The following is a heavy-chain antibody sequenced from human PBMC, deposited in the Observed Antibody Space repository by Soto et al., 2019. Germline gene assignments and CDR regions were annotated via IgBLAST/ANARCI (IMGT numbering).Heavy chain of an antibody. CDR3: ARRVLRQDEFDY. D-gene: IGHD5-12*01. V-gene: IGHV5-51*03. CDR2: IYPGDSDT. CDR1: GYSFANYW. Sequence: EVQLVQSGAEVKKPGESLKISCRGSGYSFANYWIAWVRQMPGKGLEWMGIIYPGDSDTRYSPPFQGQVTISADKSISTAYLQWSSLKASDTAMYYCARRVLRQDEFDYWGQGTLVTVSS. J-gene: IGHJ4*02.